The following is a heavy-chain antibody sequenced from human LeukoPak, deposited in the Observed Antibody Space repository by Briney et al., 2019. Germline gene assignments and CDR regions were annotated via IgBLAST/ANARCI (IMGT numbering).Heavy chain of an antibody. CDR2: ISAYNGNT. CDR3: ARVLSPTWFGELDYYYYYMDV. V-gene: IGHV1-18*01. D-gene: IGHD3-10*01. CDR1: GYTFTSYG. Sequence: GASVKVSCKASGYTFTSYGISWVRQAPGQGLEWMGWISAYNGNTNYAQKLQGRVTMTTDTSTSTAYMELRSLRSDDTAVYYCARVLSPTWFGELDYYYYYMDVWGKGTTVTISS. J-gene: IGHJ6*03.